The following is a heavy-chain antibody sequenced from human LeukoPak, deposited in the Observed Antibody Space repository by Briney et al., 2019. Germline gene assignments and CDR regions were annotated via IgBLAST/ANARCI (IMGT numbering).Heavy chain of an antibody. J-gene: IGHJ5*02. D-gene: IGHD2-2*02. CDR1: GYTFTGYY. Sequence: VKVSYKASGYTFTGYYMHWVRQAPGQGLEWMGWINPNSGGTNYAQKFQGRVTMTRDTSISTAYMEVSRLRSDDTAVYYCAPLLGYCSSTSCYRSWFDPWGQGTLVTVSS. V-gene: IGHV1-2*02. CDR2: INPNSGGT. CDR3: APLLGYCSSTSCYRSWFDP.